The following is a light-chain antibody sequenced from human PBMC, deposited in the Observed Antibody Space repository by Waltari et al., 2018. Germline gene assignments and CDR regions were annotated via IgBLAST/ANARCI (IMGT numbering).Light chain of an antibody. CDR1: SSNIGAGFD. J-gene: IGLJ3*02. CDR3: QSYDSSLSGWV. CDR2: GNN. Sequence: QSVLTQPPSVSGAPGQRVTISCSGSSSNIGAGFDVHWYPQLPGAAPKLLIYGNNNRPSGVPDRVSCSKSGTSASLAITGLQADDEADYYCQSYDSSLSGWVFGGGTKLTVL. V-gene: IGLV1-40*01.